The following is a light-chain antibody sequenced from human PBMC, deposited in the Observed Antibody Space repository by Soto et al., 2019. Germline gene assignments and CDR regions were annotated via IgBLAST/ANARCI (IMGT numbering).Light chain of an antibody. J-gene: IGKJ1*01. V-gene: IGKV1-5*03. CDR2: KAS. CDR3: QQYNSYSPT. CDR1: QSISTW. Sequence: DIQMTQSPSTLSASVGDRVTITCRASQSISTWLAWYQQEPGKAPKLLIHKASSLQSGVPSRFSGSGSGTDFTLTISSLHLDDFATYYGQQYNSYSPTFGQGTRVEIK.